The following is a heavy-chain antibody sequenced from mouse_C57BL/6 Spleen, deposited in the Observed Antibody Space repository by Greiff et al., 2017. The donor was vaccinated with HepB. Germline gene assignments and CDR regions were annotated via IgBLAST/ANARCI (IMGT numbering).Heavy chain of an antibody. J-gene: IGHJ4*01. V-gene: IGHV5-6*02. CDR1: GFTFSSYG. D-gene: IGHD2-4*01. CDR3: ARQDYEYDDYYAMDY. CDR2: ISSGGSYT. Sequence: DVKLVESGGDLVKPGGSLKLSCAASGFTFSSYGMSWVRQTPDKRLEWVATISSGGSYTYYPDSVKGRFTIYRDNAKNTLYLQMSSLKSEDTAMYYCARQDYEYDDYYAMDYWGQGTSVTVSS.